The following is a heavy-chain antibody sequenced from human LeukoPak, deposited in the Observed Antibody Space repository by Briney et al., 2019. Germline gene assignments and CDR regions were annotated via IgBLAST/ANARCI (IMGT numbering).Heavy chain of an antibody. CDR1: GFTFSSYA. CDR2: ISGSGGST. D-gene: IGHD2-2*01. J-gene: IGHJ6*02. CDR3: AKDSASYCSSTSCYPVYYYYGMDV. V-gene: IGHV3-23*01. Sequence: GGSLRLSCAASGFTFSSYAMSWVRQAPGKGLEWVSAISGSGGSTYYADSVKGRFTISRDNSKNTLYLQMNSLRAEETAVYYCAKDSASYCSSTSCYPVYYYYGMDVWGQGTTVTVSS.